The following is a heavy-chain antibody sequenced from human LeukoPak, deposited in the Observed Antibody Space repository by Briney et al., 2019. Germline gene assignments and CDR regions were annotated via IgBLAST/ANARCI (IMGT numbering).Heavy chain of an antibody. CDR3: ARGTTYETEAGYYFNY. J-gene: IGHJ4*02. CDR1: GGSISSGPYY. D-gene: IGHD3-22*01. Sequence: SETLSLTCAVSGGSISSGPYYWTWIRQPAGTGLEWIGRVHTSGSTKYNPSLKSRVTIGMDLSGNQFSLKLPPVTAADTAVYYFARGTTYETEAGYYFNYWGQGTLVTVSS. V-gene: IGHV4-61*02. CDR2: VHTSGST.